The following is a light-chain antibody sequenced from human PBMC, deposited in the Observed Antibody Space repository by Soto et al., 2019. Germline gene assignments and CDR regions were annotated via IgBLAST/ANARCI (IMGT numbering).Light chain of an antibody. J-gene: IGLJ2*01. Sequence: QSVLTQPPSASGSPGPSGTISCTGTSSDVGGYNYVSWYQQHPGEAPKLIIYEVNKRPSGVPARFSGSKSGNTASLTVSGLQAEDEADYYFSAYAGGDNYVVFGGGTKLTVL. CDR2: EVN. V-gene: IGLV2-8*01. CDR3: SAYAGGDNYVV. CDR1: SSDVGGYNY.